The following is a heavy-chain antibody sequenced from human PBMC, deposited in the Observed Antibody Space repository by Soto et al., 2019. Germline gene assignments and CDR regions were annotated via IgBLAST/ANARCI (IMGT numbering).Heavy chain of an antibody. V-gene: IGHV4-31*03. CDR2: INYSGGT. J-gene: IGHJ3*02. CDR3: ARERLDSSDYYSGAFDI. Sequence: SETLSLTCSVSGGSISSSAYYWSWIRQHPGKGQEWIGYINYSGGTFYNPSLKSRISMSVDTSKNQFSLRLTSVTAADTAVYYCARERLDSSDYYSGAFDIWGQGITVTVSS. CDR1: GGSISSSAYY. D-gene: IGHD3-22*01.